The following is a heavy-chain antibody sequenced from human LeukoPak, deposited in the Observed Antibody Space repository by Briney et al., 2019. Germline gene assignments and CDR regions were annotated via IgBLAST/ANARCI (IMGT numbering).Heavy chain of an antibody. CDR1: GGSINGYY. CDR3: ARDRSGSYTRDWFDP. Sequence: SETLSLTCTVSGGSINGYYWSWLRQPAGKGLEWIGRIYNSESINYNPSLKSRVTMSIDTSKNQFSLKLNSVTAADTAVYYCARDRSGSYTRDWFDPWGQGALVTVSS. V-gene: IGHV4-4*07. D-gene: IGHD2-15*01. J-gene: IGHJ5*02. CDR2: IYNSESI.